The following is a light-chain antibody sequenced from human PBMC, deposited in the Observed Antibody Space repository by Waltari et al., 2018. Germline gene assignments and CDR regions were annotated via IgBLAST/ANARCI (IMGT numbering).Light chain of an antibody. Sequence: QSALTQPAPVSGPSAHSITTSCTRASTPILGYSFVSSYQPHPGKAPKLIIYDVSHPPSGVSSRFSGSKSGNTASLTISGLQPEDEADYYCSSYTSIIPPVLFGTGTKV. V-gene: IGLV2-14*03. CDR2: DVS. CDR3: SSYTSIIPPVL. CDR1: STPILGYSF. J-gene: IGLJ1*01.